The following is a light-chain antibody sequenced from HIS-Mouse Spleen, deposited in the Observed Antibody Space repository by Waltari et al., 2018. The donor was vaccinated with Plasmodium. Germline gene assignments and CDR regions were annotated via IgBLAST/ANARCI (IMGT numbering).Light chain of an antibody. CDR2: QDS. Sequence: SYELTQPPSVSVSPGQTASITCSGDKLGDKYACWYPQKPGQSPVLVIYQDSKRPSGIPERFSGSNSGNTATLTISGTQAMDEADYYCQAWDSSTAVFGGGIKLTVL. CDR1: KLGDKY. J-gene: IGLJ3*02. V-gene: IGLV3-1*01. CDR3: QAWDSSTAV.